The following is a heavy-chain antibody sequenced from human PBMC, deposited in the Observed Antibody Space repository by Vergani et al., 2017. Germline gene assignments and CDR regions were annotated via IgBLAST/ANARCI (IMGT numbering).Heavy chain of an antibody. CDR3: ARDLRLLYNRFDP. CDR2: TWYDGNNK. Sequence: QVQLVESGGGVVQPGTSLRLSCAASGFIFKNHGMQWVRQAPGKGLEWVAVTWYDGNNKQYADSVKGRFTISRDNSKSTMYLQMNSLRDEDTGVYYCARDLRLLYNRFDPWGQGTLVTVSS. CDR1: GFIFKNHG. V-gene: IGHV3-33*01. J-gene: IGHJ5*02. D-gene: IGHD1-14*01.